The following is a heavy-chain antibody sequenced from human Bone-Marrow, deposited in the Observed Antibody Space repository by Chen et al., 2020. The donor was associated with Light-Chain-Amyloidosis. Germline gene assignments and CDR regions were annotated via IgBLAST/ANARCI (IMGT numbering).Heavy chain of an antibody. J-gene: IGHJ3*01. CDR1: ADIFPGSH. Sequence: QVHLVQSWADGKKPGASVKVSCKAVADIFPGSHMHWGRQATGRGLYWMGQINPDNGDTKYPPRFQGRVTMTRDTSISTAYMELTRLSSDDSAIYFCAICVNTWSAPDAFDLWGQGTLVTVSS. V-gene: IGHV1-2*06. CDR2: INPDNGDT. D-gene: IGHD2-8*02. CDR3: AICVNTWSAPDAFDL.